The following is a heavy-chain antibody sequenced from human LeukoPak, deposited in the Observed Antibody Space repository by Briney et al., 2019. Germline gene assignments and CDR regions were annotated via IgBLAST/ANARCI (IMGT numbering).Heavy chain of an antibody. CDR2: IDAGNGDT. D-gene: IGHD2-2*01. CDR3: ARGSTSDWPLDH. CDR1: GYTFSDYA. Sequence: ASVKLSCKASGYTFSDYAMHGVRQPPGQRFEWMGWIDAGNGDTRYSQKFQGRVTITRDTSASTAYIELRSLRSEDTAMYYCARGSTSDWPLDHWGQETLVTISS. J-gene: IGHJ4*02. V-gene: IGHV1-3*01.